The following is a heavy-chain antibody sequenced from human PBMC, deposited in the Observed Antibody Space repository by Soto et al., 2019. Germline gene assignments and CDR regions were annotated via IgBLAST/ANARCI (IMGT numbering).Heavy chain of an antibody. J-gene: IGHJ6*02. CDR2: ISSSSYT. Sequence: GGSLRLSCAASGFTFSDYYMSWIRQAPGKGLEWVSYISSSSYTNYADSVKGRFTISRDNAKNSLYLQMNSLRAEDTAVYYCARDITAVGPRYYYYYGMDVWGQGTTVTVSS. D-gene: IGHD3-10*01. CDR1: GFTFSDYY. V-gene: IGHV3-11*06. CDR3: ARDITAVGPRYYYYYGMDV.